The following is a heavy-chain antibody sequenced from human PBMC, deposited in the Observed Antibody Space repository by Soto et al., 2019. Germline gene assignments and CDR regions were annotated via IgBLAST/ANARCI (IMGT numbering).Heavy chain of an antibody. CDR3: ARRLEYSSSTDGYYYYYYGMDV. J-gene: IGHJ6*02. D-gene: IGHD6-6*01. V-gene: IGHV3-23*01. CDR1: GFTFSSYA. CDR2: ISGSGGST. Sequence: PGGSLRLSCAASGFTFSSYALSWVRQAPGKGLEWVSAISGSGGSTYYADSVKGRFTISRDNSKNTLYLQMNSLRAEDTAVYYCARRLEYSSSTDGYYYYYYGMDVWGQGTTVTVS.